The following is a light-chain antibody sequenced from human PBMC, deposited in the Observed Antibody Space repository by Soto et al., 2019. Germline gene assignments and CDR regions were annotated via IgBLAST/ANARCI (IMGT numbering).Light chain of an antibody. CDR2: AAS. CDR3: QQFGSSLYT. J-gene: IGKJ2*01. V-gene: IGKV1-39*01. CDR1: QSITNY. Sequence: DIQMTQSPSALSASVGDRVTITCRASQSITNYLNWYQHKPGQAPNLLIYAASTLQAGVPSRFRGSGSGTDFTLTISGLEPEDFAVYYCQQFGSSLYTFGQGTKVDI.